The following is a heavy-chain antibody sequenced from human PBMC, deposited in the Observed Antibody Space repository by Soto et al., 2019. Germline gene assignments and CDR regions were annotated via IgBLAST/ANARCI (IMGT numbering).Heavy chain of an antibody. D-gene: IGHD6-13*01. CDR3: ARDRPMAAAGIGYYHYGMDV. CDR2: IYYSGST. CDR1: GGSISSGDYY. J-gene: IGHJ6*02. V-gene: IGHV4-30-4*01. Sequence: PSETLSLTCTVSGGSISSGDYYWSWIRQPPGKGLEWIGYIYYSGSTYYNPSLKSRVTISVDTSKNQFSLKLSSVTAADTAVYYCARDRPMAAAGIGYYHYGMDVWGQGTTVTVSS.